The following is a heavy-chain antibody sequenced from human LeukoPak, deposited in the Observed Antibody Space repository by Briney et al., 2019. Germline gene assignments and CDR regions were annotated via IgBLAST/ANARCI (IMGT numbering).Heavy chain of an antibody. D-gene: IGHD5-18*01. J-gene: IGHJ4*02. CDR1: GFTFSTYV. Sequence: PGGSLRLSWAASGFTFSTYVMTGVRQAPGKGLEWVSSIGGSGGSPYHGNSVKGRFSISRDNSKNTLYLQMNSLRDEDTAVYYCAKGGIGSSSGLDYWGQGTLVTVSS. V-gene: IGHV3-23*01. CDR2: IGGSGGSP. CDR3: AKGGIGSSSGLDY.